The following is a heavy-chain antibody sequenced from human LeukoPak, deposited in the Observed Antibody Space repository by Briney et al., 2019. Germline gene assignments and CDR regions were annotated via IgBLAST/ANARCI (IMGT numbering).Heavy chain of an antibody. CDR3: AREEAAAGTTSFDY. CDR2: IYHSGST. Sequence: SETLSLTCAVYGGSFSGYYWSWIRQPPGKGLEWIGSIYHSGSTYYNPSLKSRVTISVDTSKNQFSLKLSSVTAADTAVYYCAREEAAAGTTSFDYWGQGTLVTVSS. V-gene: IGHV4-34*01. CDR1: GGSFSGYY. J-gene: IGHJ4*02. D-gene: IGHD6-13*01.